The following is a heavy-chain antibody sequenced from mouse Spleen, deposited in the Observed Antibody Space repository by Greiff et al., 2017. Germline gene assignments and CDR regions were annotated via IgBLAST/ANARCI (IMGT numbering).Heavy chain of an antibody. V-gene: IGHV1-53*01. CDR3: ARRGREKTTVVGFDY. D-gene: IGHD1-1*01. J-gene: IGHJ2*01. CDR2: INPSNGGT. Sequence: QVQLKQPGTELVKPGASVKLSCKASGYTFTSYWMHWVKQRPGQGLEWIGNINPSNGGTNYNEKFKSKATLTVDKSSSTAYMQLSSLTSEDSAVYYCARRGREKTTVVGFDYWGQGTTLTVSS. CDR1: GYTFTSYW.